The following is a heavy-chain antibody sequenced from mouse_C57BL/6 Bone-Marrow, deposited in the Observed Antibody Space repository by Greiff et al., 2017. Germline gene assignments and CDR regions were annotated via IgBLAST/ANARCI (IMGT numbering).Heavy chain of an antibody. CDR1: GFTFSSYA. CDR2: IISGGDYN. Sequence: EVQRVESGEGLVKPGGSLKLSCAASGFTFSSYAMSWVRQTPEKRLEWVAYIISGGDYNYYADTVKGRFTLARDNARNTLYLQMGSLKSEDTAMYYCTRVDYDYDWFAYWGQGTLVTVSA. J-gene: IGHJ3*01. V-gene: IGHV5-9-1*02. D-gene: IGHD2-4*01. CDR3: TRVDYDYDWFAY.